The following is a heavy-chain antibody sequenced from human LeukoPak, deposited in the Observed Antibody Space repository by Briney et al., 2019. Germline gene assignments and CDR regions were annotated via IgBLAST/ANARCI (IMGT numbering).Heavy chain of an antibody. CDR1: GYTFTGYY. D-gene: IGHD6-19*01. J-gene: IGHJ4*02. CDR2: INPNSGGT. Sequence: ASVKVSCKASGYTFTGYYMHWVRQAPGQGLEWMGWINPNSGGTNYAQKFQGRVTMTRDTSISTAYMELSRLRSDDTAVYYCAGVWGIAVAGSLTPTLGALDYWGQGTLVTVSS. CDR3: AGVWGIAVAGSLTPTLGALDY. V-gene: IGHV1-2*02.